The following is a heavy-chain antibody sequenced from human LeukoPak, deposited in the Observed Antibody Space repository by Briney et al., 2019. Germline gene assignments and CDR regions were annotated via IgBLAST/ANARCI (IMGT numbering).Heavy chain of an antibody. V-gene: IGHV3-30-3*01. J-gene: IGHJ4*02. CDR3: ARDSSGYYTGHLDY. CDR2: ISYDGSNK. CDR1: GFTFSSYA. Sequence: GGSLRLSCAASGFTFSSYAMPWVRQAPGKGLEWVAVISYDGSNKYYADSVKGRFTISRDNSKNTLFLQMNSLRAEDTAVYYCARDSSGYYTGHLDYWGQGTLVTVSS. D-gene: IGHD3-22*01.